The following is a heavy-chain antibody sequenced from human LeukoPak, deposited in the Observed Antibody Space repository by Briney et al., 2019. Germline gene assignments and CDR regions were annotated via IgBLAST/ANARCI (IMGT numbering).Heavy chain of an antibody. CDR3: AKGPHLKYCSSTSSCYLY. V-gene: IGHV3-30*02. CDR2: IRHDGNNK. Sequence: GGSLRLSCAASGFIFISYGVHWVRQAPGKGLEWVAFIRHDGNNKYYADSVKGRFTISRDNSKNTLYLQMNSLRAEDTAVYYCAKGPHLKYCSSTSSCYLYWGQGTLVTVSS. J-gene: IGHJ4*02. D-gene: IGHD2-2*01. CDR1: GFIFISYG.